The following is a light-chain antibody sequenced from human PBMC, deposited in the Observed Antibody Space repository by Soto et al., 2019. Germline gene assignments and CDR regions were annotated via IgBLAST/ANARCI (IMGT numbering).Light chain of an antibody. Sequence: VMRQSPATLSFSPGDGATLSCRASQGIGDTLAWYQHKPGQTPRLLIYDTSTRATGVPNRFSGSRSGAEFTLTINSLQSEDFAVYYCQTYNNWPLTCSGGTKVDIK. CDR2: DTS. CDR1: QGIGDT. J-gene: IGKJ4*01. V-gene: IGKV3-15*01. CDR3: QTYNNWPLT.